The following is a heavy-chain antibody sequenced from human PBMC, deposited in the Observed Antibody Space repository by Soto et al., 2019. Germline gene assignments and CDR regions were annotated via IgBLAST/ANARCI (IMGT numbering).Heavy chain of an antibody. V-gene: IGHV4-34*01. CDR1: VGSFRDYY. J-gene: IGHJ5*02. D-gene: IGHD6-6*01. Sequence: PTEALSVTCAVSVGSFRDYYWSWICQPPRNGLDWIGEINHSGSTNYNPSLKSRVTISIDTSNDHCALKLSSVTAADTAVYFCAREQKKSSASRVLPKQANWFDPWGQGTLVTVSS. CDR3: AREQKKSSASRVLPKQANWFDP. CDR2: INHSGST.